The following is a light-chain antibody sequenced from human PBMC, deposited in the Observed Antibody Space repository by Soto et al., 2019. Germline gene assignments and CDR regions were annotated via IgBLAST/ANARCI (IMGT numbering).Light chain of an antibody. CDR2: AAF. CDR1: QGIGSQ. Sequence: DIQMTQSPSSVSASVGDRVSITCRASQGIGSQLAWYQQKPGKAAKLLIHAAFTLQRGVPARFSGSGSGTDFTLTISSLQSEDFATYYCQQANDFPRTFGQGTKVEIE. V-gene: IGKV1-12*01. J-gene: IGKJ1*01. CDR3: QQANDFPRT.